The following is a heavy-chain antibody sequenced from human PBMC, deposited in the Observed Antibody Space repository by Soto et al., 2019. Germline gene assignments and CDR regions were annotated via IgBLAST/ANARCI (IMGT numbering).Heavy chain of an antibody. CDR2: ISYDGSNK. CDR1: GFTFSSYA. V-gene: IGHV3-30-3*01. CDR3: ARDERFLEWLLDY. J-gene: IGHJ4*02. Sequence: QVQLVESGGGVVQPGRSLRLSCAASGFTFSSYAMHWVRQAPGKGLEWVAVISYDGSNKYYADSVKGGFTISRDNSKNTLYLQMSSMRAEDTAVYYCARDERFLEWLLDYWGQGTLVTVSS. D-gene: IGHD3-3*01.